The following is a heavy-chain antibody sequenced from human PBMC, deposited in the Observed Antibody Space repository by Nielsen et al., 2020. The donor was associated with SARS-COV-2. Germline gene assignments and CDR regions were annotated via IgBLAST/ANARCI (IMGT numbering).Heavy chain of an antibody. D-gene: IGHD1-26*01. V-gene: IGHV5-51*01. CDR3: ARRAGYEGVGATNWFDP. Sequence: GESLKISCQGSGSSLTSYWIGWVRQMPGKGLEWMGIIYPGDSDTRYSPSFQGQVTISADKSISTAYLQWSSLKASDTAMYYCARRAGYEGVGATNWFDPWGQGTLVTVSS. CDR1: GSSLTSYW. J-gene: IGHJ5*02. CDR2: IYPGDSDT.